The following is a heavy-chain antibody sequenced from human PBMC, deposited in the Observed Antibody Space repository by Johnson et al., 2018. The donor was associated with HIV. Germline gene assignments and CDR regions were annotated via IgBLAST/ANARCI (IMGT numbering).Heavy chain of an antibody. J-gene: IGHJ3*02. CDR3: ERGRASWELYVAFDI. CDR2: TPGGDGGT. V-gene: IGHV3-23*04. D-gene: IGHD1-26*01. CDR1: GFKYAAS. Sequence: VQLVESGGGLVQPGGSLRVSCAASGFKYAASGLAFSNYAVKWVAHTPGGDGGTSYADSVKGRFTISSDNSKNTLYLQMSSLRAGDTAGYYCERGRASWELYVAFDIWGQGTMVTVAS.